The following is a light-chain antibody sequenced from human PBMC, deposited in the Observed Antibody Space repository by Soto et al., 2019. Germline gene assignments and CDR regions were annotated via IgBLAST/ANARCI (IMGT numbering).Light chain of an antibody. J-gene: IGLJ1*01. Sequence: QSALTQPPSASGSPGQSVTISCTGTSSDVGGYNYVSWYQQHPGKAPKLMTYEVNKRPSGVPDRFSGSKSANTASLTVSGLQAEDEADYYCSSYAGSSNVFGTGTKLTVL. CDR3: SSYAGSSNV. CDR1: SSDVGGYNY. CDR2: EVN. V-gene: IGLV2-8*01.